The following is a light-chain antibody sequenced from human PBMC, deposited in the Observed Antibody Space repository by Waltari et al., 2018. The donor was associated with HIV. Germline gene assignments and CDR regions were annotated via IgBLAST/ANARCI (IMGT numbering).Light chain of an antibody. CDR3: AAWDDSLNGRYV. J-gene: IGLJ1*01. CDR2: ATN. V-gene: IGLV1-44*01. Sequence: QSGLTQPPSVSGPPGQRVTISCSGRSSNISRNAAHCYQHFPGTAPQLLIYATNQRSSGVPDRCSGSKSGTSASLAISGLQSEDEADYYCAAWDDSLNGRYVFGTGTKVTVL. CDR1: SSNISRNA.